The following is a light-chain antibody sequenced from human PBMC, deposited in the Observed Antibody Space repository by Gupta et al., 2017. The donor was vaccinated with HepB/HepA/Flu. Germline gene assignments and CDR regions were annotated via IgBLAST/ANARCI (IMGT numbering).Light chain of an antibody. Sequence: DLQMTQSPSSLSASVGDRVTITCLASQSISTYLSWYQQKPGKAPKLLIYAASNLQSGVPSRFSGSGSGTDFTLTISSLHPEDFATYYCQQNYNDPWTFGQGTKVEIK. CDR3: QQNYNDPWT. V-gene: IGKV1-39*01. CDR2: AAS. CDR1: QSISTY. J-gene: IGKJ1*01.